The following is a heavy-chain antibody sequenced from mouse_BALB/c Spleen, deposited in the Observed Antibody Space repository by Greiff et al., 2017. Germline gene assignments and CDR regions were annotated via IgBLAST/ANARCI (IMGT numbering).Heavy chain of an antibody. V-gene: IGHV1S29*02. J-gene: IGHJ2*01. CDR2: IYPYNGGT. CDR1: GYTFTDYN. CDR3: ASYRKNYFDY. Sequence: EVQLQQSGPELVKPGASVKISCKASGYTFTDYNMHWVKQSHGKSLEWIGYIYPYNGGTGYNQKFKSKATLTVDNSSSTAYMELRSLTSEDSAVYYCASYRKNYFDYWGQGTTLTVSS.